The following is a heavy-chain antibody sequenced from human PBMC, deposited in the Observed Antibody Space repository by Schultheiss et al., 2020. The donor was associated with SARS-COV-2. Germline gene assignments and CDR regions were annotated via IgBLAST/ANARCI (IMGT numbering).Heavy chain of an antibody. J-gene: IGHJ6*02. CDR3: ARHRIAVAGTTYYYYGMDV. D-gene: IGHD6-19*01. CDR2: IDPSDSET. V-gene: IGHV5-10-1*01. CDR1: GYRFTNYW. Sequence: GESLKISCQGSGYRFTNYWISWVRQMPGKGLEWMGKIDPSDSETNYSPSFQGHVTISADRSISTVYLQWSSLKASDTAMYYCARHRIAVAGTTYYYYGMDVWGQGTTVTVSS.